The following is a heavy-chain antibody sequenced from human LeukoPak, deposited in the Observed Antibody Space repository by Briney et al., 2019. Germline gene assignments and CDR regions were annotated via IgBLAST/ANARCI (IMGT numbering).Heavy chain of an antibody. J-gene: IGHJ3*02. CDR3: ARVQQQDAFDI. Sequence: ASVKVSCKASGYSFTVYYMHWVRQAPGQGLEWMGWISPNSGGTNYAEKFQGRVTMTRDTSISTASMELSRLRSDDTAVYYCARVQQQDAFDIWGQGTMVTVSS. CDR2: ISPNSGGT. V-gene: IGHV1-2*02. D-gene: IGHD6-13*01. CDR1: GYSFTVYY.